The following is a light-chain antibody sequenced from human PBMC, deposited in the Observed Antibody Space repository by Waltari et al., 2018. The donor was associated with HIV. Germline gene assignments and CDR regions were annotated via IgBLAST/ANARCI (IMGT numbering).Light chain of an antibody. V-gene: IGKV1-12*01. Sequence: VFAYVGARVTITCNTNQGISTWLEWYQQKPGKATKVLISGASNLEPGVPTRFSGSGSGTSFSLTITSLQADDFAVYYCQQTNSFPFTFGQGTRLEMK. J-gene: IGKJ5*01. CDR1: QGISTW. CDR3: QQTNSFPFT. CDR2: GAS.